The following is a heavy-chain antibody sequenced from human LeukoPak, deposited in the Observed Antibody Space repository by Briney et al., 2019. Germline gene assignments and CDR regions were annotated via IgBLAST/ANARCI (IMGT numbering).Heavy chain of an antibody. D-gene: IGHD5-18*01. CDR2: INSDGGIT. Sequence: GGSLRLSCAASGFTFSNAWMHWVRQAPGKGLVWVSHINSDGGITSYADSVKGRFTISRDNAKNTLYLQMNSLRAEDTAVYYCARDAVDTANAVWGQGTTVTVSS. V-gene: IGHV3-74*01. CDR3: ARDAVDTANAV. J-gene: IGHJ6*02. CDR1: GFTFSNAW.